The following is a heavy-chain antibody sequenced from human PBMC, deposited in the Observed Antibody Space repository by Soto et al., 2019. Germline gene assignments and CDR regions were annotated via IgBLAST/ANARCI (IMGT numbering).Heavy chain of an antibody. Sequence: QVHLVESGGGVVQPGTSLRLSCATSGFVFSAYVMHWVRQAPGKGLEWVAMISHDEYYIYYADSVKGRFTISRDNSKDTLYLQMSNLKTEDTAMYYCARDPERLKFGDIDFWGQGTLVPVSS. CDR2: ISHDEYYI. CDR1: GFVFSAYV. V-gene: IGHV3-30*19. D-gene: IGHD3-16*01. J-gene: IGHJ4*02. CDR3: ARDPERLKFGDIDF.